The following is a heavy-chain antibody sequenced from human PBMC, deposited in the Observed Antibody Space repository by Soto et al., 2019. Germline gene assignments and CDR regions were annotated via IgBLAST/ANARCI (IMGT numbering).Heavy chain of an antibody. CDR2: ISAYNGNT. J-gene: IGHJ5*02. Sequence: GASVKVSWKASGYTFSSFGISWGRQAPGQGLEWMGWISAYNGNTNYAQKLQGRVTMTTDTSTSTAYMELRSLRSDDTAVYYCARDYGFGELFDPWGQGTLVTVSS. D-gene: IGHD3-10*01. CDR1: GYTFSSFG. CDR3: ARDYGFGELFDP. V-gene: IGHV1-18*01.